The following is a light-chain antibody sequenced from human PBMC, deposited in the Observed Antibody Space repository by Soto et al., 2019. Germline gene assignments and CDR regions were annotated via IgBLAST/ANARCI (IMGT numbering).Light chain of an antibody. CDR3: CSYAGMYSVI. Sequence: QSALTQPPSVSGSPGQSVTISCSGTSSHVGGYSFVSWYQQHPGNTPKLIIYDVRNRPSGVPDRFSGSKSGNTASLTISGLQAEDEAHYYCCSYAGMYSVIFGGGTKLTVL. CDR1: SSHVGGYSF. J-gene: IGLJ2*01. CDR2: DVR. V-gene: IGLV2-11*01.